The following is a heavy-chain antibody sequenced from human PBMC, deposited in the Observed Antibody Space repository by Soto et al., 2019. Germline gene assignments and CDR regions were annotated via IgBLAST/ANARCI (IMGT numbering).Heavy chain of an antibody. CDR2: IKQDGSEK. V-gene: IGHV3-7*01. CDR3: ARHLYSNSSPSGH. CDR1: GFTFSNYW. J-gene: IGHJ4*02. D-gene: IGHD6-6*01. Sequence: EVQLVESGGGLVQPGGSLRLSCAASGFTFSNYWMNWVRQAPGKGLEWVADIKQDGSEKDYVDSVKGRFTISRDNANNPLYLQMNNLRAKDTAVYDCARHLYSNSSPSGHWRQGTLVTVSS.